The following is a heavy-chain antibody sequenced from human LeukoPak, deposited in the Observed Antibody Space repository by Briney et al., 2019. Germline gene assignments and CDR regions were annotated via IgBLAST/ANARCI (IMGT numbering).Heavy chain of an antibody. D-gene: IGHD2-2*01. CDR3: ARLPTLNNQLTYSSWDAFDG. Sequence: PGGSLRLSCAASGFGLSGYNMNWVRQAPGKGLEWVSHISITGDIIHYADSVKGRFTISRDNAKNSLFLQINSLRAEDTAVYYCARLPTLNNQLTYSSWDAFDGWGQGTVVTVSS. J-gene: IGHJ3*01. CDR1: GFGLSGYN. V-gene: IGHV3-48*04. CDR2: ISITGDII.